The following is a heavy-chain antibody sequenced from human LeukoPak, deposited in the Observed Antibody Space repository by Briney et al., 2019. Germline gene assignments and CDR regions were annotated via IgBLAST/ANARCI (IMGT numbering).Heavy chain of an antibody. CDR3: ARGTMFPYYFDY. V-gene: IGHV3-21*01. J-gene: IGHJ4*02. D-gene: IGHD3-10*02. Sequence: GGSLRLSCAASGFTFSRYGIHWVRQAPGKGLEWVSFISSSSSYIYYADSVKGRFTISRDNAKNSLYLQMNSLRAEDTAVYYCARGTMFPYYFDYWGQGTLVTVSS. CDR1: GFTFSRYG. CDR2: ISSSSSYI.